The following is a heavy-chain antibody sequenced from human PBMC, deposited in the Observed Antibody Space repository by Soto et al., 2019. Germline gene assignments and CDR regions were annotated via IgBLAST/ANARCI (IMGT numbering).Heavy chain of an antibody. J-gene: IGHJ6*02. D-gene: IGHD3-3*01. CDR2: ISAYNGNT. Sequence: ASVKVSCKASGYTFTSYGISWVRQAPGQGLEWMGWISAYNGNTNYAQKLQGRVTMTTDTSTSTAYMELRSLRSDDTAVYYCARDWVLRFLEWPCDYYYYGMDVWGQGTTVTVSS. V-gene: IGHV1-18*01. CDR3: ARDWVLRFLEWPCDYYYYGMDV. CDR1: GYTFTSYG.